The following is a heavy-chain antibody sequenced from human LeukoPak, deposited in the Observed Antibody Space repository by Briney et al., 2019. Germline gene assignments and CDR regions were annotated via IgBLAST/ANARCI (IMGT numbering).Heavy chain of an antibody. J-gene: IGHJ3*02. V-gene: IGHV4-30-2*01. Sequence: PSETLSLTCTVSGGSISSGGYYWSWIRQPPGKGLEWIGYIYHSGSTYYNPSLKSRVTISVDRSKNQFSLKLSSVTAADTAVYYCARDRAVAGIRGHDAFDIWGQGTMVTVSS. CDR3: ARDRAVAGIRGHDAFDI. CDR1: GGSISSGGYY. CDR2: IYHSGST. D-gene: IGHD6-19*01.